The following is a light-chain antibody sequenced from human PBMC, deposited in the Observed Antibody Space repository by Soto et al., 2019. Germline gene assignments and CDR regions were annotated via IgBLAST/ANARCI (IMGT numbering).Light chain of an antibody. CDR3: MQALQTPS. Sequence: ESVMTQSPLSLSVTPGEPASISCRSSQSLLHSNGYNYLDWYLQKPGQSPQLLIYLGSFRAAGVPDRFSGSGSGTNFTLKISRVEAADVGVYYCMQALQTPSFGGGTKMEIK. V-gene: IGKV2-28*01. CDR2: LGS. CDR1: QSLLHSNGYNY. J-gene: IGKJ4*01.